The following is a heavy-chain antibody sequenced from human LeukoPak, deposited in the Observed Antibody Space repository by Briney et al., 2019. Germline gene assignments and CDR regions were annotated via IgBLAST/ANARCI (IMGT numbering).Heavy chain of an antibody. Sequence: PGGSLRLSCAASGFTFSDHYMDWVRQAPGKGLEWVSSISSSSSSYIYYADSVKGRFTISRDNAKNSLYLQMNSLRAEDTAVYYCARAYTYSSGWASGYWGQGTLVTVSS. CDR3: ARAYTYSSGWASGY. D-gene: IGHD6-19*01. V-gene: IGHV3-21*01. J-gene: IGHJ4*02. CDR2: ISSSSSSYI. CDR1: GFTFSDHY.